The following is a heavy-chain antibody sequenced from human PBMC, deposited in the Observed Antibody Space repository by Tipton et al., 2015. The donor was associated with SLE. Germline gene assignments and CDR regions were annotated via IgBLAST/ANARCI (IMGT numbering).Heavy chain of an antibody. V-gene: IGHV1-69*09. D-gene: IGHD2-21*01. J-gene: IGHJ4*02. CDR3: ATDLDSQQYAYCSGGDCYGTGGY. CDR2: IIPILGRT. Sequence: QVQLVQSGAEVKKPGASVKVSCKASGYTFTSYDINWVRQATGQGLEWMGTIIPILGRTKYAQKFQGRVTLTADKSTSIIYMDLSGLRSEDTAVYYCATDLDSQQYAYCSGGDCYGTGGYWGQGSRVTVSS. CDR1: GYTFTSYD.